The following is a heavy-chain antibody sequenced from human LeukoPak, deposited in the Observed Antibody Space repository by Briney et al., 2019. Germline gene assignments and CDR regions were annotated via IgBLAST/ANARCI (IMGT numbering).Heavy chain of an antibody. CDR2: IIPIFGTA. J-gene: IGHJ4*02. Sequence: SVKVSCKASGGTFSSYAISWVRQAPGQGLEWMGGIIPIFGTANYAQKFHGRVTITTDESTSTAYMELSSLRSEDTAVYYCARAAAALKYYFDYWGQGTLVTVSS. V-gene: IGHV1-69*05. CDR1: GGTFSSYA. D-gene: IGHD6-13*01. CDR3: ARAAAALKYYFDY.